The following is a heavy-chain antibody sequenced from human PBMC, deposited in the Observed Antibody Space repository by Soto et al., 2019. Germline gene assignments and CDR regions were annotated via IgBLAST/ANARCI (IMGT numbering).Heavy chain of an antibody. D-gene: IGHD4-17*01. J-gene: IGHJ4*02. Sequence: SETLSLTCTVSGGSISSSSHYWSWVRQPPGKGLEWIGYLYYTGSTNYNASLKSQVTMSLDTSKNQFSLMLTSVTAADTAVYYCARVGATVTSQALGFDHWGQGILVTVSS. CDR2: LYYTGST. CDR3: ARVGATVTSQALGFDH. V-gene: IGHV4-61*01. CDR1: GGSISSSSHY.